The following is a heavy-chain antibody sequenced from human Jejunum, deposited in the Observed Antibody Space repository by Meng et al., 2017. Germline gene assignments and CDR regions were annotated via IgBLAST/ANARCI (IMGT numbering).Heavy chain of an antibody. CDR3: ATQVADYYDGSGDNYFDY. D-gene: IGHD3-22*01. V-gene: IGHV1-24*01. CDR2: FDSEDDET. Sequence: ASVKVSCKVSGYTFSDLSIHWVRQAPGKGLEWMGGFDSEDDETIYAQKFRGRVTMTEDRFTDTAYMELSSMRSDDTAVYYCATQVADYYDGSGDNYFDYWGQGALVTGAS. CDR1: GYTFSDLS. J-gene: IGHJ4*02.